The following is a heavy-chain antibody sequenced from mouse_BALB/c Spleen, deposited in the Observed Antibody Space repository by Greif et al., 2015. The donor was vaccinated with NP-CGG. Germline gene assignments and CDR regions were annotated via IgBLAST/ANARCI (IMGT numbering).Heavy chain of an antibody. V-gene: IGHV5-6-5*01. CDR2: ISSGGST. Sequence: EVMLVESGGGLVKPGGSLKLSCAASGFTFSSYAMSWVRQTPEKRLEWVASISSGGSTYYPDSVKGRFTISRDKARNILSLQMSSLRSEDTAMYYCARGRDYDEGAWFAYWGQGTLVPVSA. J-gene: IGHJ3*01. CDR3: ARGRDYDEGAWFAY. CDR1: GFTFSSYA. D-gene: IGHD2-4*01.